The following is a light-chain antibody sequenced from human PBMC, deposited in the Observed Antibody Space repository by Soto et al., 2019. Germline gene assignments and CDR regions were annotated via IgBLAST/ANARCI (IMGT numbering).Light chain of an antibody. V-gene: IGKV3-20*01. CDR1: QSVSSNY. CDR3: QQYDNSPLT. Sequence: IVLTQSPGTLSLSPGERATLSCRAGQSVSSNYLAWYQQKPGQAPRLLIYAASSRATGIPDRFSGSGSGTDFTLTIDGLEPEDFAVYYCQQYDNSPLTFGGGTKVDIK. J-gene: IGKJ4*01. CDR2: AAS.